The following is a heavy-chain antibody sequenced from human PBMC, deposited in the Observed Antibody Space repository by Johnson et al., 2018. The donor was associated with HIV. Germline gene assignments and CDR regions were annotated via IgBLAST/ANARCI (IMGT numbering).Heavy chain of an antibody. CDR1: GFTVSSNY. CDR2: IYSGGST. Sequence: VQLVESGGGLVQPGGSLRLSCAASGFTVSSNYMSWVRQAPGKGLEWVSVIYSGGSTYDADSVKGRFTISRDNAKNSLYLQLNRLRAEDTAVYYCARVEPIRRAIDAFDIWGQGTMVTVSS. CDR3: ARVEPIRRAIDAFDI. V-gene: IGHV3-66*01. J-gene: IGHJ3*02.